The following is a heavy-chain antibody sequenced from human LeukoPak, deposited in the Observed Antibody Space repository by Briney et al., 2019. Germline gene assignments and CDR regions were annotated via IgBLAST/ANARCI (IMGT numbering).Heavy chain of an antibody. CDR3: ASDPYYYDSSGYYFQH. Sequence: GGSLRLSCAASGFTFSSQGMHWVRQAPGKGLEWVAVISYDGSNKYYADSVKGRFTISRDNSKNTLYLQMNSLRAEDTAVYYCASDPYYYDSSGYYFQHWGQGTLVTVSS. J-gene: IGHJ1*01. V-gene: IGHV3-30*03. CDR1: GFTFSSQG. D-gene: IGHD3-22*01. CDR2: ISYDGSNK.